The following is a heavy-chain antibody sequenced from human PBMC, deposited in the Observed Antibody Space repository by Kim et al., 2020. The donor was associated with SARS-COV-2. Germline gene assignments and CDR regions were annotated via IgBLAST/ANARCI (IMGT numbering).Heavy chain of an antibody. J-gene: IGHJ4*02. CDR3: ARYSSVVKSEAFDY. CDR1: GFIFSNSW. D-gene: IGHD3-10*01. Sequence: GGSLRLSCAASGFIFSNSWMHWVRQAPGKGLEWVASIKHDGSEIYYVDSVKGRFYISRDNAKKSVYLQMNSLRAEDTAVYYCARYSSVVKSEAFDYWGQGMLVTVSS. V-gene: IGHV3-7*03. CDR2: IKHDGSEI.